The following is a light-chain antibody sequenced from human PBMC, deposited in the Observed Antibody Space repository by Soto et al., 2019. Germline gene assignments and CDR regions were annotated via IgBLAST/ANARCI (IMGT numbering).Light chain of an antibody. CDR1: QSVSSSY. V-gene: IGKV3-20*01. CDR2: VAS. J-gene: IGKJ3*01. Sequence: EIVLTQSPGTLSLSPGERATLSCRASQSVSSSYLAWYQQKPGQAPRLLIYVASSRATGIPYRFSGSGSGTDFTLDISRLEPEDVAVYYFQHYGSSPFTFGPGTKVDIK. CDR3: QHYGSSPFT.